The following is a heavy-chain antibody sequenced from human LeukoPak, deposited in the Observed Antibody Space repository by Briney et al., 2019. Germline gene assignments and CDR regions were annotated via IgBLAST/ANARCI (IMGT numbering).Heavy chain of an antibody. J-gene: IGHJ6*02. D-gene: IGHD3-3*01. CDR3: ARGRAPWSGKYPLIGMDV. CDR1: GGSFSGYD. CDR2: INHSGST. V-gene: IGHV4-34*01. Sequence: SETLSLTCAVYGGSFSGYDWSWIRQPPGKGLEWIGEINHSGSTNYNPSLKSRVTISVDTSKNQFSLRLSSVTAADTAVYYCARGRAPWSGKYPLIGMDVWGQGTTVTVSS.